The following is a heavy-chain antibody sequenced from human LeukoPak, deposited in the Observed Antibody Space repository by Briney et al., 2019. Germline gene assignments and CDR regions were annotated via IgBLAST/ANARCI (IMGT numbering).Heavy chain of an antibody. CDR1: GFTFSSYA. D-gene: IGHD3-16*02. CDR3: ARAGGPAFGGVIVIGY. J-gene: IGHJ4*02. V-gene: IGHV3-23*01. Sequence: PGGSLRLSCAASGFTFSSYAMSWVRQAPGKGLKWVSTINDNGDGTYYADSVKGRFTISRDNSYNTVSLQMNSLRAEDTAVYYCARAGGPAFGGVIVIGYWGQGTLVTVSS. CDR2: INDNGDGT.